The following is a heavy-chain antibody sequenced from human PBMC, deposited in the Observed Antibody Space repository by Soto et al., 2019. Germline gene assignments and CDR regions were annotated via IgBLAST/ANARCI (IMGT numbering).Heavy chain of an antibody. V-gene: IGHV1-69*01. CDR2: IIPIFGTA. J-gene: IGHJ6*02. CDR3: ARAGIAASGGYYYYGMDV. CDR1: GGTFSSYA. Sequence: QVQLVQSGAEVKKPGSSMKVSCKGSGGTFSSYAISWVRQAPGQGLEWMGGIIPIFGTANYAQKFQGRVTITADESTSTAYMELSSLRSEVTAVYYCARAGIAASGGYYYYGMDVWGQGTTVTVSS. D-gene: IGHD6-13*01.